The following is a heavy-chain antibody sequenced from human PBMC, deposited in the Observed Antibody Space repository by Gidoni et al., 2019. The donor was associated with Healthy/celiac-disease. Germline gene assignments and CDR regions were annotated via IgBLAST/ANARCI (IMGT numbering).Heavy chain of an antibody. Sequence: QVQLVESGGGVVQPGRSLRLSCAASGFTFRRYGLHWVRQAPGKGLEWVAVIWYDGSNKYYADSVKGRFTISRDNSKNTLYLQMNSLRAEDTAVYYCARGSYYDFWSGPLQEYYGMDVWGQGTTVTVSS. CDR2: IWYDGSNK. D-gene: IGHD3-3*01. CDR3: ARGSYYDFWSGPLQEYYGMDV. V-gene: IGHV3-33*01. CDR1: GFTFRRYG. J-gene: IGHJ6*02.